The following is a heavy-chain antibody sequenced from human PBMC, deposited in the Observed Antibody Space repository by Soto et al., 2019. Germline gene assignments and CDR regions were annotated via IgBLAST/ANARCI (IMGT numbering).Heavy chain of an antibody. CDR2: IYYSGGT. CDR3: ASRPYYYGSGSYYNDY. V-gene: IGHV4-59*01. Sequence: PSETLSVTCTVSGGSLSSYYWSWIRPTPGKGLEWIGYIYYSGGTNYNPSLKSRVTISVDTSKNQFSLKLSSVTAADTAVYYCASRPYYYGSGSYYNDYWGQGTLVTVSS. D-gene: IGHD3-10*01. CDR1: GGSLSSYY. J-gene: IGHJ4*02.